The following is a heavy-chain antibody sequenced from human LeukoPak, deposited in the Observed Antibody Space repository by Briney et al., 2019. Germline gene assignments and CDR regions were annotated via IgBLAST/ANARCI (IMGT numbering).Heavy chain of an antibody. D-gene: IGHD3-3*01. CDR3: ATGVLRFLEWSA. V-gene: IGHV1-24*01. Sequence: ASVKVSCKVSGYTLTELSMHWVRQAPGKGLEWMGGFDPEDGETIYAQKFQGRVTMTEDTSTDTAYMKLSSLRSEDTAVYYCATGVLRFLEWSAWGQGTLVTVSS. CDR2: FDPEDGET. J-gene: IGHJ5*02. CDR1: GYTLTELS.